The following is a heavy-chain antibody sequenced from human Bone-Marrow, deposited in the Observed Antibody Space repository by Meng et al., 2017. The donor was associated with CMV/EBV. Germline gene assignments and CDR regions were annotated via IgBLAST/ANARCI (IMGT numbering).Heavy chain of an antibody. CDR1: RGRKW. Sequence: RGRKWWNWVRKPPGKGLEWIGGIYHGGSTNYNPSLKSQVTISVDKSKNQFSLKLSSVTAADTAVYYCARVRSYYDSSGYYRNWFDPWGQGTLVTVSS. J-gene: IGHJ5*02. D-gene: IGHD3-22*01. CDR2: IYHGGST. CDR3: ARVRSYYDSSGYYRNWFDP. V-gene: IGHV4-4*02.